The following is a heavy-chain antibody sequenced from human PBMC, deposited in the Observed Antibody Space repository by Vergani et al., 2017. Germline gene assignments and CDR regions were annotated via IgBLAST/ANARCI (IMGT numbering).Heavy chain of an antibody. J-gene: IGHJ4*02. D-gene: IGHD3-9*01. CDR1: GGSITSSSYY. CDR2: IYHRGGA. Sequence: QLHLQESGPGLVKPSETLSLTCTVPGGSITSSSYYWGWIRQPPGKGLEWIGNIYHRGGACYNPSLKGRVTISVDTSKNQFSLEVTSVTAADTAIYFCARTESFILRYFHWALWGQGTLVTVSS. V-gene: IGHV4-39*01. CDR3: ARTESFILRYFHWAL.